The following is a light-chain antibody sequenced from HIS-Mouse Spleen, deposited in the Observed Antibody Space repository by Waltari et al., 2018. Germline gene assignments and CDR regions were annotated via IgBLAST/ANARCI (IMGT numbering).Light chain of an antibody. J-gene: IGLJ2*01. CDR2: EDS. CDR3: YSTDSSGNHVV. V-gene: IGLV3-10*01. CDR1: ALPKKY. Sequence: SYELTQPPSVSVSPGQTARITCSGDALPKKYAYWYQQNSGQAPVLVIYEDSKRPSGIPERFSGSSSGTMATLTISGAQVEYEADYYCYSTDSSGNHVVFGGGTKLTVL.